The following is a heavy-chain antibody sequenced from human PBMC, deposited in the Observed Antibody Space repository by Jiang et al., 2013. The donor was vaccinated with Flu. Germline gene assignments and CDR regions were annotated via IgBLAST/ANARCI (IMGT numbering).Heavy chain of an antibody. CDR2: IFYGGNT. Sequence: PGLVKPSETLSLTCTVSGGFIGSFYWNWIRQSPGKGLEWIGHIFYGGNTHYNPSLKSRVTMSVDTSKNQFSLKLSSVTAADTAVYYCARDRAAAGTRYYYYYGMDVWGKGTTVTVSS. D-gene: IGHD6-13*01. V-gene: IGHV4-59*01. CDR3: ARDRAAAGTRYYYYYGMDV. J-gene: IGHJ6*04. CDR1: GGFIGSFY.